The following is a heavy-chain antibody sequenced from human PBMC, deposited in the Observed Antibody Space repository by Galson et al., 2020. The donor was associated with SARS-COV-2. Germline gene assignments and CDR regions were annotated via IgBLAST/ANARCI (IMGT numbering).Heavy chain of an antibody. CDR3: ARGARDVTMLVMIATAASYYFDF. D-gene: IGHD2-21*01. CDR2: ITPTGRI. J-gene: IGHJ4*02. CDR1: GGSFSGYY. Sequence: SQASENLSPTCAVYGGSFSGYYWGWIRQSPGKGLEWIGEITPTGRINNNPSLKSRVTISKETSKNQFSLRLRSVTAAATAIYFCARGARDVTMLVMIATAASYYFDFWGQGSLVTVSS. V-gene: IGHV4-34*01.